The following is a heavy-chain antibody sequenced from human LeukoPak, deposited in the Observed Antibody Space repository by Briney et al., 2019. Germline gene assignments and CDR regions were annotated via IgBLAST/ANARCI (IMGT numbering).Heavy chain of an antibody. D-gene: IGHD5-12*01. CDR3: ARDSVVATITGWFDP. CDR1: GFTFSSYA. CDR2: ISYDGSNK. Sequence: QPGGSLRLSCAASGFTFSSYAMHWVRQAPGKGLEWVAVISYDGSNKYYADSVKGRFTISRDNSKNTLYLQMNSLRAEDTAVYYCARDSVVATITGWFDPWGQGTLVTVSS. V-gene: IGHV3-30*04. J-gene: IGHJ5*02.